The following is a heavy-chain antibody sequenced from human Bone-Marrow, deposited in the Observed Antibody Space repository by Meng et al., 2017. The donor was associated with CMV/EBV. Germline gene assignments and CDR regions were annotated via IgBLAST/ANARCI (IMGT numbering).Heavy chain of an antibody. Sequence: SETLSLTCNVSGGSISSYYWSYIRQPPGKGLEWIGYIYNSGRTNYNPSLKSRVTISVDTYKNQFSLKLTSVTTADTAVYFCAREGGATYFPPGTFDIWGQGTMVTFSS. CDR1: GGSISSYY. CDR2: IYNSGRT. J-gene: IGHJ3*02. CDR3: AREGGATYFPPGTFDI. D-gene: IGHD1-26*01. V-gene: IGHV4-59*01.